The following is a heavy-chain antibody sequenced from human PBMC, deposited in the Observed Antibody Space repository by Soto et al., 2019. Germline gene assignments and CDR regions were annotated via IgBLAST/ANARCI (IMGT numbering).Heavy chain of an antibody. CDR2: IYPSDYET. CDR3: ARSPRSSPYFDY. Sequence: GESLKICCQCSGYTFSNFWIAWVRQLPGKGLEWMGIIYPSDYETRYSPSFHGKVTISADRSIGTAYLQWSSLEASDSAFYFCARSPRSSPYFDYWGQGALVTVSS. J-gene: IGHJ4*02. V-gene: IGHV5-51*01. CDR1: GYTFSNFW. D-gene: IGHD6-13*01.